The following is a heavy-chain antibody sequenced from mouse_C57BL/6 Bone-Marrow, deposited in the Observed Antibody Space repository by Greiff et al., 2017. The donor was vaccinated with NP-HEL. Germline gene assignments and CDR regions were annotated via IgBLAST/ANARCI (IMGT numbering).Heavy chain of an antibody. CDR3: TTYSPDGYYLYVDD. CDR1: GFNIKDDY. V-gene: IGHV14-4*01. CDR2: IDPENGDT. J-gene: IGHJ2*01. Sequence: EVKLQESGAELVRPGASVKLSCTASGFNIKDDYMHWVKQRPEQGLEWIGWIDPENGDTEYASKFQGKATITADTSSNTAYLQLSSLTSEDTAVYYCTTYSPDGYYLYVDDGGQGTTLTVSS. D-gene: IGHD2-3*01.